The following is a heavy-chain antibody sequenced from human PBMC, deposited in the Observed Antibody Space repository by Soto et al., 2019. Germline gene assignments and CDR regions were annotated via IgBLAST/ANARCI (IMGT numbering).Heavy chain of an antibody. CDR2: INPNSGGT. CDR3: ARVGGDSSGYYYVY. V-gene: IGHV1-2*02. Sequence: ASVKVSCEASGYTFTGYYMHWVRQAPGQGLEWMGWINPNSGGTNYAQKFQGRVTMTRDTSISTAYMELSRLRSDDTAVYYCARVGGDSSGYYYVYWGQGTLVTVSS. CDR1: GYTFTGYY. J-gene: IGHJ4*02. D-gene: IGHD3-22*01.